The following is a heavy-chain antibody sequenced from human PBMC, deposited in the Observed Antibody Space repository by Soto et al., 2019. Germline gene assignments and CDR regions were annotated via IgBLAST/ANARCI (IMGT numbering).Heavy chain of an antibody. CDR2: IKEDGGEK. CDR3: ARDNSYDSSGHY. CDR1: GFSFSNYW. V-gene: IGHV3-7*01. J-gene: IGHJ4*02. D-gene: IGHD3-22*01. Sequence: GGSLRLSCAASGFSFSNYWMSWVRQAPGKGLEWVANIKEDGGEKFYVDSVRGRFTISRDNAKNSVYLQMNSLRVEDTAVYYCARDNSYDSSGHYWGQGALVTVSS.